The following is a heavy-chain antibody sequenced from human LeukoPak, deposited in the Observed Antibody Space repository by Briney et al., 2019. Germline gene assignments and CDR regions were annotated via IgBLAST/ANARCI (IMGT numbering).Heavy chain of an antibody. J-gene: IGHJ4*02. V-gene: IGHV4-59*08. D-gene: IGHD1-26*01. CDR1: GGSISSYY. Sequence: PSETLSLTCTVSGGSISSYYWSWIRQPPGKGLEWIGYIYYSGSTNYNPSLKSRVTISVDTSKNQFSLKLSSVTAADTAVYYCARQGSHLIVDYWGQGTLVTVSS. CDR2: IYYSGST. CDR3: ARQGSHLIVDY.